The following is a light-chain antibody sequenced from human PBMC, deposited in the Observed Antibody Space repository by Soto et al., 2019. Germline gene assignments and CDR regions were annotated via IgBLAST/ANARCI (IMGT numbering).Light chain of an antibody. Sequence: EIVMTQSPATLSVSPGERATLSCMASQSVNSNLDWYQQKPGQAPRLLIYGASPRATCITARFSGSESGTEFNLTIRSLESEDFAVYYGQQYHNWPPRYTFGQGTKLEIQ. CDR2: GAS. V-gene: IGKV3-15*01. CDR1: QSVNSN. J-gene: IGKJ2*01. CDR3: QQYHNWPPRYT.